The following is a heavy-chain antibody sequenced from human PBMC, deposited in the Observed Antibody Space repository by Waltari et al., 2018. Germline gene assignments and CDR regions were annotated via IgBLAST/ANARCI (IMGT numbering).Heavy chain of an antibody. J-gene: IGHJ4*02. CDR2: INPNSGGT. CDR3: ARGSPIDYDFTTARLDY. D-gene: IGHD3-3*01. V-gene: IGHV1-2*06. CDR1: GYTFTGYY. Sequence: QVQLVQYGAEVKKTGASVKVSCKAYGYTFTGYYMHWVRQAPGQGREWMVRINPNSGGTNYALKFQCRVTMTRDTSISTAYMELSRLRSDDTAVYYCARGSPIDYDFTTARLDYWGQGTLVIVSS.